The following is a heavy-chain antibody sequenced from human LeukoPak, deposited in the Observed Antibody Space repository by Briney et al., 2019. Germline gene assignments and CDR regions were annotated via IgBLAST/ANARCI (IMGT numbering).Heavy chain of an antibody. CDR1: GGSISSGSYY. CDR2: IYTSGST. CDR3: ARYPSFTMIRGVIT. J-gene: IGHJ5*02. Sequence: SETLSLTCTVSGGSISSGSYYWSWIRQPAGKGLEWIGRIYTSGSTNYNPSPKSRVTISVDTSKNQFSLKLSSVTAADTAVYYCARYPSFTMIRGVITWGQGTLVTVSS. V-gene: IGHV4-61*02. D-gene: IGHD3-10*01.